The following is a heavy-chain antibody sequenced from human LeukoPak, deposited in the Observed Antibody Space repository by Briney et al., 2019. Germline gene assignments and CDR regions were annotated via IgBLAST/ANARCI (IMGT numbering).Heavy chain of an antibody. CDR2: IIPIFGTA. J-gene: IGHJ4*02. CDR1: GGTFSSYA. V-gene: IGHV1-69*05. Sequence: ASVKVSCKASGGTFSSYAISWVRQAPGQGLEWMGGIIPIFGTANYAQKFQGRVTITTDESTSTAYMELSSLRSEDTAVYYCATQGTYYYDSSGSYWGQGTLVTVSS. CDR3: ATQGTYYYDSSGSY. D-gene: IGHD3-22*01.